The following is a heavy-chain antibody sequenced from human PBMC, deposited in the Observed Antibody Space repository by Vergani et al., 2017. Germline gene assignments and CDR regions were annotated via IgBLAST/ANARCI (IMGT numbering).Heavy chain of an antibody. Sequence: QVPLVESGGGVVQPGTSLRLSCVVSGFALNRHAMYWVRQAPGKGLEWVVGIAFDGTNEYYPDLVKGRFTISRDIAKNTLYLKVRSLRADDSAVYYCARDVGSTDSFDSSGYERPYYFDYGGQGTLVTVSS. J-gene: IGHJ4*02. CDR3: ARDVGSTDSFDSSGYERPYYFDY. CDR2: IAFDGTNE. D-gene: IGHD3-22*01. V-gene: IGHV3-30-3*01. CDR1: GFALNRHA.